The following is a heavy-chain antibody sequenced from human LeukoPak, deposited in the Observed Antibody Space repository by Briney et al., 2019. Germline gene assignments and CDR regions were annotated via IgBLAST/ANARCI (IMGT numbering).Heavy chain of an antibody. D-gene: IGHD6-6*01. CDR3: AKVLFVRSSSTPYMDV. CDR1: GFTFSKYA. Sequence: PGGSLRLSCAASGFTFSKYAMSWVRQAPGKGLEWVAFIRYDGSNKYYADSVKGRFTISRDNSKNTLYLQMNSLRAEDTAVYYCAKVLFVRSSSTPYMDVWGKGTTVTVSS. V-gene: IGHV3-30*02. CDR2: IRYDGSNK. J-gene: IGHJ6*03.